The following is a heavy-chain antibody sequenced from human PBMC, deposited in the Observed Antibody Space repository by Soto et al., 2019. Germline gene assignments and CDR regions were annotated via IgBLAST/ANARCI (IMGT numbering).Heavy chain of an antibody. J-gene: IGHJ6*03. CDR3: ARAEAYYYYYMDV. V-gene: IGHV3-33*01. CDR2: IWYDGSNK. Sequence: QVQLVESGGGVVQPGRSLRLSCAASGFTFSSYGMHWVRQAPGKGLEWVAVIWYDGSNKYYADSVKSRFTISRDNSKNTLYLQMNSLRAEDTAVYYCARAEAYYYYYMDVWGKGTTVTVSS. CDR1: GFTFSSYG.